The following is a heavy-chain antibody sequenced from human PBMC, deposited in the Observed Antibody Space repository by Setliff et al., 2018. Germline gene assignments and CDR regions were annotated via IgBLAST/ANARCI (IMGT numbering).Heavy chain of an antibody. J-gene: IGHJ4*02. Sequence: SGPAGDPTQTLTLTCSFSGFSLNTPGTRVNWIRQPPGKALEWLARIDWDDDKFYNTSLKTRLTVSQDTSKNQVVLTLANVDPVDTATYFCARMGTYTKSLSVDSWGQGTLVTVSS. CDR2: IDWDDDK. CDR3: ARMGTYTKSLSVDS. D-gene: IGHD3-16*01. V-gene: IGHV2-70*04. CDR1: GFSLNTPGTR.